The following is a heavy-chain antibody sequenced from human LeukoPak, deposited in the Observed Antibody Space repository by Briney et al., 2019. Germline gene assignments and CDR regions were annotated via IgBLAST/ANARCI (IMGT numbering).Heavy chain of an antibody. D-gene: IGHD2-2*02. Sequence: GGSLRLSCAASGFTFSSYAMSWVRQAPGKGLEWVSAISGSGGSTYYADSVKGRFTISRDNSKNTLYLQMNSLRAEDTAVYYCAKAGTGTQYCSSTSCYMGDWFDPWGQGTLVTVSS. CDR2: ISGSGGST. CDR3: AKAGTGTQYCSSTSCYMGDWFDP. V-gene: IGHV3-23*01. J-gene: IGHJ5*02. CDR1: GFTFSSYA.